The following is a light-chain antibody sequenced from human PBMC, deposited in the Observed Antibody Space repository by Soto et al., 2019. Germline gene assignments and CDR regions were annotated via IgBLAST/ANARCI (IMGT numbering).Light chain of an antibody. Sequence: VLTQSPVTLSLSPGERVTLSCRASQDVGTYVAWYQVRGGQAPRLLISGASKRATSIPDRINGGGSGADFTLTINSLKSEDSGVYFCQQGGNWPVTFGQGTRVEIK. J-gene: IGKJ5*01. CDR1: QDVGTY. V-gene: IGKV3D-11*01. CDR2: GAS. CDR3: QQGGNWPVT.